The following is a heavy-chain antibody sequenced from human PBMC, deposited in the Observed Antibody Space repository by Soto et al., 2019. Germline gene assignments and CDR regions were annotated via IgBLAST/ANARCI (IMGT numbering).Heavy chain of an antibody. V-gene: IGHV3-48*03. D-gene: IGHD3-10*01. CDR2: IDGSGTTK. CDR3: ARGFGRFNY. CDR1: GFTFNDFE. Sequence: EVQLLESGGGLVQPGGSLRLSCGVSGFTFNDFEMNWVRQAPGKGLEWLAYIDGSGTTKKYADSVRGRFTISRDNPNNSLFLRMRSLSAADTAIYYCARGFGRFNYWGQGTLVSVSS. J-gene: IGHJ4*02.